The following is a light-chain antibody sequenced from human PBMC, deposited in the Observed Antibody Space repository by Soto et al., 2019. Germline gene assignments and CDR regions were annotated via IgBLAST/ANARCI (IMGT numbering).Light chain of an antibody. CDR1: QSFSSSY. Sequence: EIVLTQSPGTLSLSPGERATLSCRASQSFSSSYLARYQQKPGQAPRLLIYGASSRGTGIPVRFSGSGTGTTFTITIRRLESEAVEVYYCQQYGTSITFGQGTKLEI. V-gene: IGKV3-20*01. J-gene: IGKJ5*01. CDR3: QQYGTSIT. CDR2: GAS.